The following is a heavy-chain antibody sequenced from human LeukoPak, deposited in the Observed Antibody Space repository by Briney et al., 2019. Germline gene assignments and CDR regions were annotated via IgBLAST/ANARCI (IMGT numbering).Heavy chain of an antibody. CDR2: ISYDGSNK. CDR3: ARGATTTRFGRFDP. J-gene: IGHJ5*02. Sequence: SGGSLRLSCAASGFTFSNYAMHWVRQAPGKGLEWVAVISYDGSNKYYADSVKGRFTISRDNSKNTLYLQMISLRAEDTAVYYCARGATTTRFGRFDPWGQGTLVTVSS. D-gene: IGHD4-17*01. CDR1: GFTFSNYA. V-gene: IGHV3-30*03.